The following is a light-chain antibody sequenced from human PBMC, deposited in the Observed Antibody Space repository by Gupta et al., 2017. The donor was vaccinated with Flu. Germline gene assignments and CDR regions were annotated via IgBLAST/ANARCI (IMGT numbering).Light chain of an antibody. V-gene: IGLV1-47*01. CDR2: RNN. Sequence: QSVLTQPPAASSISGQRVTISCSGTGPNVGTNLVHCYQQPPGTAPTLLIFRNNQRPSGGPARCSGSTSDTSAALAISGLRAEEEADYYCAAWDDSLSGVYVLGTGTKVTVL. J-gene: IGLJ1*01. CDR1: GPNVGTNL. CDR3: AAWDDSLSGVYV.